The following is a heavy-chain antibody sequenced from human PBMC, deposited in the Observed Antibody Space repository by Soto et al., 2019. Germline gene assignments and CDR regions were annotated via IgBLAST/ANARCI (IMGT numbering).Heavy chain of an antibody. CDR1: GFTFSSYG. CDR2: ISYDGSNK. J-gene: IGHJ6*02. Sequence: QVQLVESGGGVVQPGRSLRLSCAASGFTFSSYGMHWVRQAPGKGLEWVAGISYDGSNKYYADSVKGRFTISRDNSKNTLYLQMNSLRAEDTAVYYCAKIKGMAAAGPRTYGMDFWGQGTTVTVSS. CDR3: AKIKGMAAAGPRTYGMDF. V-gene: IGHV3-30*18. D-gene: IGHD6-13*01.